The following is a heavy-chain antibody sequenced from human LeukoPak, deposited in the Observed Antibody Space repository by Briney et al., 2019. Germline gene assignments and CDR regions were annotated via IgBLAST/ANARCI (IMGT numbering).Heavy chain of an antibody. D-gene: IGHD1-26*01. V-gene: IGHV3-66*02. CDR2: IYSGGTT. Sequence: AGGSLRLSCAASGFTVSDHYMSWVRQAPGQGLESVSLIYSGGTTLYADSVKGRFTISRDNSKNTLYLQMNSLRAEDTAVYYCAREVGRWDSYFDYWGQGTLVTVSS. CDR3: AREVGRWDSYFDY. CDR1: GFTVSDHY. J-gene: IGHJ4*02.